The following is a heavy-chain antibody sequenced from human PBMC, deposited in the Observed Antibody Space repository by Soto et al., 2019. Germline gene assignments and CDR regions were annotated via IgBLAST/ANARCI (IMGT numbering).Heavy chain of an antibody. CDR1: GYTFTSYY. CDR3: ARSMTTDPVFDY. D-gene: IGHD4-4*01. J-gene: IGHJ4*02. CDR2: INPSGGST. V-gene: IGHV1-46*01. Sequence: ASVKVSCKASGYTFTSYYMHWVRQAPGQGLEWMGIINPSGGSTSYAQKFQGRVTMTRDTSKNQFSLKLSSVTAADTAVYYCARSMTTDPVFDYWGQGTLVTVSS.